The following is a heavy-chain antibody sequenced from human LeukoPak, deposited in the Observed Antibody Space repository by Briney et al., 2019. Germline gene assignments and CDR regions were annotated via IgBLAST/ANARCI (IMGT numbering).Heavy chain of an antibody. D-gene: IGHD3-10*01. V-gene: IGHV1-2*02. CDR1: GYTFTGYY. CDR3: VRAQLLLWFGESPYFDY. CDR2: INPNSGGT. J-gene: IGHJ4*02. Sequence: ASMKVSCKASGYTFTGYYMHWVRQAPGQGLEWMGWINPNSGGTNYAQKFQGRVTMTRDTSISTAYMELSRLRSDDTAVYYCVRAQLLLWFGESPYFDYRGQGTLVTVSS.